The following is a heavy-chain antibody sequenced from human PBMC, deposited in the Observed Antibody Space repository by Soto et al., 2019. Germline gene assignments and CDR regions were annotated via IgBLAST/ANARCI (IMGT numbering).Heavy chain of an antibody. CDR2: INHSGST. D-gene: IGHD3-9*01. V-gene: IGHV4-34*01. CDR3: ARGGRSLRYFDWLQTYYGMDV. J-gene: IGHJ6*02. Sequence: PSETLSLTCAVYGGSFSGYYWSWIRQPPGKGLEWIGEINHSGSTNYNPSLKSRVTISVDTSKNQFSLKLSSVTAADTAVYYCARGGRSLRYFDWLQTYYGMDVWGQGTTVTV. CDR1: GGSFSGYY.